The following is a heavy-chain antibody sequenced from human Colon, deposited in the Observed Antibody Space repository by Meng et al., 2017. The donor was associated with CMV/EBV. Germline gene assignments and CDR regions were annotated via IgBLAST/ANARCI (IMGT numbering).Heavy chain of an antibody. Sequence: GGSLRLSCAASGFTFSGYCMHWARQAPGKGLLWVSRINSDESGTTYADSVKGRFTISRDNAKNTLYLQMNSLRAEDTAVYYCARVALRPHYYFDYWGQGTLVTVSS. D-gene: IGHD3-16*01. CDR1: GFTFSGYC. CDR3: ARVALRPHYYFDY. J-gene: IGHJ4*02. V-gene: IGHV3-74*01. CDR2: INSDESGT.